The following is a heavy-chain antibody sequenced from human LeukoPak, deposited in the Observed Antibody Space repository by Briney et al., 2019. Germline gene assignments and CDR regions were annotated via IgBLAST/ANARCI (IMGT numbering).Heavy chain of an antibody. J-gene: IGHJ3*02. CDR1: GYTFTSYG. D-gene: IGHD2-15*01. CDR2: ISAYNGST. Sequence: ASVKVSCKASGYTFTSYGISWVRQAPGQGLEWMGWISAYNGSTNYAQKLQGRVTMTTDTSTSTDYMELRSLRSDDTAVYYCAKCSGGSCYLANGAFDIWGQGTMVTVSS. V-gene: IGHV1-18*01. CDR3: AKCSGGSCYLANGAFDI.